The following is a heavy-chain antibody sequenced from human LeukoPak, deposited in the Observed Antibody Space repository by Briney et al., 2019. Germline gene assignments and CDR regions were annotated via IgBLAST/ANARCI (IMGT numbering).Heavy chain of an antibody. CDR3: ARDLGVVVAATPGWFDP. J-gene: IGHJ5*02. V-gene: IGHV4-59*01. CDR1: GGSISSYY. D-gene: IGHD2-15*01. Sequence: SETLSLTCTVSGGSISSYYWSWIRQPPGKGREWIGYIYYSGSTNYNPSLKSRVTISVDTSKNQFSLKLSSVTAADTAVYYCARDLGVVVAATPGWFDPWGQGTLVTVSS. CDR2: IYYSGST.